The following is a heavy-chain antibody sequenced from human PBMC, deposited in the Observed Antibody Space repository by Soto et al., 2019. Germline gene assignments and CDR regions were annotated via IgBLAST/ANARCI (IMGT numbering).Heavy chain of an antibody. CDR2: INPNSGGT. J-gene: IGHJ4*02. Sequence: ASVKVSCKASGYTFTGYYMHWVRQAPGQGLEWMGWINPNSGGTNYAQKFQGWVTMTRDTSISTAYMELSRLRSDDTAAYYCAREVDCSSTSCFDYWGQGTLVTVSS. CDR3: AREVDCSSTSCFDY. CDR1: GYTFTGYY. D-gene: IGHD2-2*01. V-gene: IGHV1-2*04.